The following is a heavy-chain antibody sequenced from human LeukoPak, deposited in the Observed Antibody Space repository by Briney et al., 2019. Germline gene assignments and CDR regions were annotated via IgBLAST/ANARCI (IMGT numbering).Heavy chain of an antibody. V-gene: IGHV3-33*08. CDR1: GFTFSSYG. J-gene: IGHJ3*02. CDR2: IWYGGSNK. D-gene: IGHD3-9*01. CDR3: ANFDGSSQAFHI. Sequence: GGSLRLSCAASGFTFSSYGMHWVRQAPGKGLEWVAVIWYGGSNKYYADSVKGRFTMYRDNSNYTLYLQMNSLRPEDTAVYRCANFDGSSQAFHIWGQGTMVTVSS.